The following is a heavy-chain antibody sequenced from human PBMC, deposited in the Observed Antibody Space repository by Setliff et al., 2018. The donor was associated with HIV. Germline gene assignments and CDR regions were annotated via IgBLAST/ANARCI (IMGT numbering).Heavy chain of an antibody. Sequence: ASVKVSCKASGYTFTTYAMNWVRQAPGQGPEWMGWINTNTGNPTYAQGFTGRFVFSLDTSVSTAYLQISSLKAEDAAVYYCARNYYDVWSLSFGGWFDPWGQGTLVTVSS. J-gene: IGHJ5*02. D-gene: IGHD3-3*01. V-gene: IGHV7-4-1*02. CDR3: ARNYYDVWSLSFGGWFDP. CDR1: GYTFTTYA. CDR2: INTNTGNP.